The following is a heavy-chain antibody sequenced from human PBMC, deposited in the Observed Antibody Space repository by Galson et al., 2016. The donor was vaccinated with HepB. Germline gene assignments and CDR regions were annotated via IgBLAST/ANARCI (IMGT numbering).Heavy chain of an antibody. CDR1: GGSISSSSYF. CDR2: IYYSGST. CDR3: ERDRSSGSGNFGY. Sequence: SETLSLTCTVSGGSISSSSYFWGWIRQPPGKGLEWIGSIYYSGSTYYNPSLKSRVSISVDTSKNQFSLRLSSVTAADTAVYYCERDRSSGSGNFGYWGQGTLVTVSS. D-gene: IGHD3-10*01. J-gene: IGHJ4*02. V-gene: IGHV4-39*07.